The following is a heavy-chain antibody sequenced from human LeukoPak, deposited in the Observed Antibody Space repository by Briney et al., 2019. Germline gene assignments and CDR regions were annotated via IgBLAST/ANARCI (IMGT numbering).Heavy chain of an antibody. CDR3: ARGAGVPVASQMTPFDY. CDR2: IGSSSYYT. Sequence: GGSLRLSCAASGFTFSDYYMSWIRQAPGKGLERVSYIGSSSYYTNYGDSMKGRFTISRDNAKDSVYLQMNSLRAEDTAVYYCARGAGVPVASQMTPFDYWGQGTVVIVSS. J-gene: IGHJ4*02. D-gene: IGHD2-2*01. V-gene: IGHV3-11*05. CDR1: GFTFSDYY.